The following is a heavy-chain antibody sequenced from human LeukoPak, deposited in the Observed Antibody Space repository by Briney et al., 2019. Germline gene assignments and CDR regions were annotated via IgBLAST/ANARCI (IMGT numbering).Heavy chain of an antibody. CDR2: INHSGST. D-gene: IGHD6-13*01. V-gene: IGHV4-34*01. CDR1: GGSFSGYY. CDR3: GSNSSSWYMILL. J-gene: IGHJ4*02. Sequence: SETLSLTCAVYGGSFSGYYWSWIRQPPGKGLEWIGEINHSGSTNYNPSLKSRVTISVDTSKNQFSLKLSSVTAADTAVYYCGSNSSSWYMILLWGQGTLVTVSS.